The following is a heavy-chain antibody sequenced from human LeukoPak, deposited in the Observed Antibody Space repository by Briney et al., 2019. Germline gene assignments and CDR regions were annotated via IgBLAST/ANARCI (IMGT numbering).Heavy chain of an antibody. J-gene: IGHJ4*02. CDR3: AKDTSDYGDYLDY. CDR2: ISGSGGST. CDR1: GFTFSSYA. D-gene: IGHD4-17*01. V-gene: IGHV3-23*01. Sequence: GGSLRLSCAASGFTFSSYAMSWVRQAPGKGLEWVSAISGSGGSTYYADSVKGRFTISRDNSKNTLYLQMNSLRAEDTAVYYCAKDTSDYGDYLDYWGQETLVTVSS.